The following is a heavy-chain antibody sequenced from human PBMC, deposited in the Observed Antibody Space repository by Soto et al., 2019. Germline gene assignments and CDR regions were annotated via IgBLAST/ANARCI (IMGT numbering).Heavy chain of an antibody. CDR2: INPNSGGT. Sequence: ASVKVSCKASGYTFTGYYMHWVRQAPGQGLEWMGWINPNSGGTNYAQKFQGWVTISVDTSKNQFSLKLSSVTAADTAVYYCARSVFDVFYFSARQYYYMDVWGKGTTVPVSS. CDR1: GYTFTGYY. J-gene: IGHJ6*03. V-gene: IGHV1-2*04. D-gene: IGHD3-3*01. CDR3: ARSVFDVFYFSARQYYYMDV.